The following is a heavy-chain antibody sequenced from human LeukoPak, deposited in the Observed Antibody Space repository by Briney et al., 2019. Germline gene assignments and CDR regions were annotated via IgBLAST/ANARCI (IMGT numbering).Heavy chain of an antibody. V-gene: IGHV4-4*07. J-gene: IGHJ4*02. CDR1: GGSNSSYY. Sequence: SETLSLTCTVSGGSNSSYYWSWIRQPAGKGLEWIGRIYTSGSTNYNPSLKSRVTMSVDTSKNQFSLKLSSVTAADTAVYYCARGRSDSSGYYYFDYWGQGTLVTVSS. D-gene: IGHD3-22*01. CDR2: IYTSGST. CDR3: ARGRSDSSGYYYFDY.